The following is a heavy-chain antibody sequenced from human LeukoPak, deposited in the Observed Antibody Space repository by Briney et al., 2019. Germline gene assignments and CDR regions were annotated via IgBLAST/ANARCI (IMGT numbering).Heavy chain of an antibody. CDR3: ARGYYYGSGSIRGAFDP. D-gene: IGHD3-10*01. V-gene: IGHV1-2*02. CDR1: GYTFTGYY. Sequence: ASVKVSCKASGYTFTGYYMHWVRQASGQGLEWMGWINPNSGGTNYAQKFQGRVTMTRDTSISTAYMELSRLRSDDTAVYYCARGYYYGSGSIRGAFDPWGQGTLVTVSS. CDR2: INPNSGGT. J-gene: IGHJ5*02.